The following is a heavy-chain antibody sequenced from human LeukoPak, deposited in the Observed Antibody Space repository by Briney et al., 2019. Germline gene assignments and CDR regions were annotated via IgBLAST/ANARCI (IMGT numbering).Heavy chain of an antibody. Sequence: ASVKVSCKASGYTFTGYYMYWVRQATGQGLEWMGWMNPNSGNTGYAQKFQGRVTMTRNTSISTAYMELSSLRSEDTAVYYCAREWDYYGSWGFDPWGQGTLVTVSS. D-gene: IGHD3-10*01. CDR3: AREWDYYGSWGFDP. CDR1: GYTFTGYY. CDR2: MNPNSGNT. J-gene: IGHJ5*02. V-gene: IGHV1-8*02.